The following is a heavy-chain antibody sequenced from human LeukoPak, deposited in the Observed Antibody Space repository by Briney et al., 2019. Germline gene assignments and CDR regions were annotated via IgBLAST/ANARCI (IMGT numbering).Heavy chain of an antibody. CDR2: ISESGAIT. Sequence: PGGSLRLSCAASGFTFSSYAMNWVRQAPGKGLKWVSGISESGAITHYADSVKGRFTISRDNSKTTVFLQMNSLRAEDTAVYHCAVSVRFERVWHYFNNWGQGTQVTVSS. J-gene: IGHJ4*02. CDR1: GFTFSSYA. D-gene: IGHD3-9*01. V-gene: IGHV3-23*01. CDR3: AVSVRFERVWHYFNN.